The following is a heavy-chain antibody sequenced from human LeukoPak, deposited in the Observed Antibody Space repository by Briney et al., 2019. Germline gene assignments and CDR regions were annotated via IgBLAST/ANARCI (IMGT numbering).Heavy chain of an antibody. D-gene: IGHD1-26*01. Sequence: PSETLSLTCTVSGGSVSSYYWSWIRQPAGKGLEWIGRIYTSGSTNYNPSLKSRVTMSVDTSKNQFSLKLSSVTAADTAVYYCARIMGSGSYTGAFDIWGHGTMVTVSS. V-gene: IGHV4-4*07. CDR1: GGSVSSYY. CDR3: ARIMGSGSYTGAFDI. J-gene: IGHJ3*02. CDR2: IYTSGST.